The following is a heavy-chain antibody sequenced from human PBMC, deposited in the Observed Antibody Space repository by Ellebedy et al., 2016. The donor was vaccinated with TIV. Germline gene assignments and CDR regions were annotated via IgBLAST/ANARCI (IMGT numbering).Heavy chain of an antibody. D-gene: IGHD1-26*01. Sequence: AASVKVSCKASGYTFTGYYMHWVRQGPGQGLEWMGWINPNSGGTNYAQKFQGWVTMTRDTSISTAYMELSRLRSDDTAVYYCARTMGATYDAFDIWGQGTMVTVSS. CDR3: ARTMGATYDAFDI. J-gene: IGHJ3*02. V-gene: IGHV1-2*04. CDR1: GYTFTGYY. CDR2: INPNSGGT.